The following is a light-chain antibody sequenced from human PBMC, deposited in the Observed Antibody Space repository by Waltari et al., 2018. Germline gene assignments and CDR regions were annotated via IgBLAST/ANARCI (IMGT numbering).Light chain of an antibody. CDR2: DAS. Sequence: EIVLTQSPATLSLSPGERATLSCRASQSVSSYLAWYQQKPGQAPRLLIYDASNRATGIPARFSGSGSGTDFTLTISSLEPEDFAVYYCQQRSSWPQTFGQGTKPEIK. CDR3: QQRSSWPQT. J-gene: IGKJ2*01. V-gene: IGKV3-11*01. CDR1: QSVSSY.